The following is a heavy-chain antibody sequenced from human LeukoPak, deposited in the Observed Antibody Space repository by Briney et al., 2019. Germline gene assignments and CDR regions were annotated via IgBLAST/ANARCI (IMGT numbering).Heavy chain of an antibody. CDR1: GYRFTSDL. CDR2: IYPGDSDT. CDR3: ARQGYYDSRGAFFDY. V-gene: IGHV5-51*01. J-gene: IGHJ4*02. Sequence: GESLKISWKGSGYRFTSDLIGWGRQMPGKGLEWRGVIYPGDSDTRYSPSFQGQVTLSVDKSISTAYLQWSSLKASDTAMYYCARQGYYDSRGAFFDYWGQGTLVTVSS. D-gene: IGHD3-22*01.